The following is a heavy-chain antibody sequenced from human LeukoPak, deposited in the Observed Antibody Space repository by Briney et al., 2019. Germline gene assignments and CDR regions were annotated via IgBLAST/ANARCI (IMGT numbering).Heavy chain of an antibody. J-gene: IGHJ4*02. CDR1: GGSISSSSYY. Sequence: SETLSLTCTVSGGSISSSSYYWGWIRQPPGKGLEWIGSIYYSGSTYYNPSLKSRVTISVDTSKNQFSLKLSPVTAADTAVYYCARQGLAAAGFPFDYWGQGTLVTVSS. CDR2: IYYSGST. V-gene: IGHV4-39*01. D-gene: IGHD6-13*01. CDR3: ARQGLAAAGFPFDY.